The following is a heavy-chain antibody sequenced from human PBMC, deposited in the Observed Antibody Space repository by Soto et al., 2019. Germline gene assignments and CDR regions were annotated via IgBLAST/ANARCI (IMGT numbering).Heavy chain of an antibody. Sequence: SVKVSCKASGGTFSSYTISWVRQAPGQGLEWMGRIIPILGIANYAQKFQGRVTITADKSTSTAYMELSSLRSEDTAVYYCARDRKQLRTMVSMYYYMYVWGQGTTVTVSS. V-gene: IGHV1-69*04. CDR1: GGTFSSYT. CDR3: ARDRKQLRTMVSMYYYMYV. J-gene: IGHJ6*03. CDR2: IIPILGIA. D-gene: IGHD3-10*01.